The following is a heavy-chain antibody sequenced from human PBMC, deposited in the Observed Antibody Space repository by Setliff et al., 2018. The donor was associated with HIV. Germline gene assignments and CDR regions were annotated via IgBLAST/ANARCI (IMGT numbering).Heavy chain of an antibody. CDR3: ARESYFYYFDY. Sequence: TLSLTCTVSGGSISSGTYYWSWIRQPAGKGLEWIGRIYTSGSTNYNPSLKSRVTISVDTSKNQLSLKLSSVTAADAAVYYCARESYFYYFDYWGQGTLVTVSS. CDR2: IYTSGST. V-gene: IGHV4-61*02. CDR1: GGSISSGTYY. J-gene: IGHJ4*02. D-gene: IGHD3-10*01.